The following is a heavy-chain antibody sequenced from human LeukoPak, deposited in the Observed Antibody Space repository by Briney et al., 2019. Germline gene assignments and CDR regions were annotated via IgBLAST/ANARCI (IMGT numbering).Heavy chain of an antibody. D-gene: IGHD3-9*01. Sequence: PGGSLRLSCEASGFTFNDYYMSWIRQAPGKGLEWISYIGSSGGSVNYADSVKGRFTISRDNSKNTLYLQMNSLRAEDTAVYYCAKDIVHYDILTGPNSYRDYWGQGTLVTVSS. CDR2: IGSSGGSV. J-gene: IGHJ4*02. V-gene: IGHV3-11*01. CDR3: AKDIVHYDILTGPNSYRDY. CDR1: GFTFNDYY.